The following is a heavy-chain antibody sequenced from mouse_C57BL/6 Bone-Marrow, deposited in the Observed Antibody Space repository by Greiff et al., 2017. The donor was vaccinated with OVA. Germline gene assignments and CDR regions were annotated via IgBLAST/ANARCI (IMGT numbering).Heavy chain of an antibody. CDR1: GYTFTSYG. D-gene: IGHD2-2*01. Sequence: VQLQQSGAELARPGASVMLSCKASGYTFTSYGISWVKQRTGQGLEWIGEIYPRSGNTYYNEKFKGKATLTADKSSSTAYMELRSLTSEDSAVYFCASVGIGYDVAWFAYWGQGTLVTVSA. CDR3: ASVGIGYDVAWFAY. CDR2: IYPRSGNT. V-gene: IGHV1-81*01. J-gene: IGHJ3*01.